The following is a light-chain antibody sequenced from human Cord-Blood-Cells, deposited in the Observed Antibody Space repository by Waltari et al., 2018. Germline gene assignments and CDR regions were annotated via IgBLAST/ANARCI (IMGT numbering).Light chain of an antibody. CDR2: KVS. CDR1: QRLVHSDGNTD. Sequence: DVVMTQSPLSLPVTLGQPASISCRSSQRLVHSDGNTDLNWFKQRPGQSPRRLIYKVSNRDSRGPDGFSGSGSGTDFTMKISRVEAEDVGVYYCMQGTHWPPITFGQGTRLEIK. J-gene: IGKJ5*01. CDR3: MQGTHWPPIT. V-gene: IGKV2-30*02.